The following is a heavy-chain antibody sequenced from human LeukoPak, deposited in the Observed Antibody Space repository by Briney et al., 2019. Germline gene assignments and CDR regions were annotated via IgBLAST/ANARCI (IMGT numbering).Heavy chain of an antibody. CDR2: ISGSGGST. J-gene: IGHJ4*02. Sequence: GGSLRLSCAASGFTFSSYAMSWVRQAPGKGLEWVSAISGSGGSTYYADSVKGRFTISRDNSKNTLYLQMNSLRAEDTAVYYCANGGGYCSSTSCSLGWGQGTLVTVSS. CDR1: GFTFSSYA. D-gene: IGHD2-2*01. V-gene: IGHV3-23*01. CDR3: ANGGGYCSSTSCSLG.